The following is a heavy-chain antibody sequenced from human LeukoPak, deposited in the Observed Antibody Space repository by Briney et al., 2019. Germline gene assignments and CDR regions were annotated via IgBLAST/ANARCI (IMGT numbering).Heavy chain of an antibody. D-gene: IGHD2-2*01. CDR3: ARGCSSPRCFGEGPGDY. J-gene: IGHJ4*02. CDR1: GYTFTGDY. V-gene: IGHV1-2*02. Sequence: ASVKVSCKASGYTFTGDYVHWVRQAPGQGLEWMGWINPNSGGTIYAQNFQGRVTMARDTSISTAYMELSRLRSDDTAVYFCARGCSSPRCFGEGPGDYWGQGTLVTVSS. CDR2: INPNSGGT.